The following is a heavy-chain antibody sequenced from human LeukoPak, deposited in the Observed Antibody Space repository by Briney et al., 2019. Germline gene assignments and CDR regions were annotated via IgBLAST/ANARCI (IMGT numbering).Heavy chain of an antibody. CDR1: GFSVSANY. V-gene: IGHV3-23*01. Sequence: GGSLRLSCATSGFSVSANYMTWVRQAPGKGLEWVSTINGGGVNTHYADSVGGRFTISRDNSKNTLFLQMNSLRDEDTAVYYCAKDLYSNYGPADYWGQGNLVTVSS. J-gene: IGHJ4*02. D-gene: IGHD4-11*01. CDR2: INGGGVNT. CDR3: AKDLYSNYGPADY.